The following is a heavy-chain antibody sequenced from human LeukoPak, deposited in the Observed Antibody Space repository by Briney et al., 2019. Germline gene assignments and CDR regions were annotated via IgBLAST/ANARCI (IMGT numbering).Heavy chain of an antibody. D-gene: IGHD3-22*01. Sequence: PSETLSLTCAVYGGSFSGYYWSWIRQPPGKGLEWIGGINHSGSTNYNPSLKSRVTISVDTSKNQFSLKLSPVTAADTAVYYCARTDSSGPGDYYYYGMDVWGQGTTVTVSS. CDR1: GGSFSGYY. V-gene: IGHV4-34*01. CDR3: ARTDSSGPGDYYYYGMDV. CDR2: INHSGST. J-gene: IGHJ6*02.